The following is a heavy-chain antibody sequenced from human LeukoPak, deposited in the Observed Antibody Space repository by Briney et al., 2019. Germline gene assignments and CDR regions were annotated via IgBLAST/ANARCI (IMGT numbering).Heavy chain of an antibody. Sequence: SGGSLRLSCAASGFTFSSYSMNWVRQAPGKGLEWVSGISWNSGHKGYADSVKGRFTISRDNAKNSLYLRMNSLRAEDTALYYCAKDRRPTVSGGYFDLWGRGTLLTVSP. CDR3: AKDRRPTVSGGYFDL. CDR1: GFTFSSYS. CDR2: ISWNSGHK. D-gene: IGHD3-10*01. V-gene: IGHV3-9*01. J-gene: IGHJ2*01.